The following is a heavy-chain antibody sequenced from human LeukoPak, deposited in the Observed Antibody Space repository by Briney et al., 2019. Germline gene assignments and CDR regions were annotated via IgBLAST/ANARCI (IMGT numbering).Heavy chain of an antibody. CDR2: IYYSGST. J-gene: IGHJ3*02. CDR3: ARADRALVDAFDI. CDR1: GGSISSYY. Sequence: KPSENLSLTRTVSGGSISSYYWGWIRQPPGKGLEWIGYIYYSGSTNYNPSLKSRVTISVDTSKNQFSLKLSSVTAADTAVHYCARADRALVDAFDIWGQGTMVTVSS. V-gene: IGHV4-59*01.